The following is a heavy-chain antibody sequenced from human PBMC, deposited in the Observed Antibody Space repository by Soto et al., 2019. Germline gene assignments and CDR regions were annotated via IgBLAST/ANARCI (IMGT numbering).Heavy chain of an antibody. V-gene: IGHV3-30*01. D-gene: IGHD2-15*01. CDR2: ISSDAKNE. Sequence: PGGSLRLSCAASGLTFSNYALHWVRQAPGTGLEWVAVISSDAKNEYYADSVRGRFTISRDNSENTLFLHMNSLRAEDTAVYFCARVQLAATIAFYGMDVWGRGTTVTVSS. J-gene: IGHJ6*02. CDR1: GLTFSNYA. CDR3: ARVQLAATIAFYGMDV.